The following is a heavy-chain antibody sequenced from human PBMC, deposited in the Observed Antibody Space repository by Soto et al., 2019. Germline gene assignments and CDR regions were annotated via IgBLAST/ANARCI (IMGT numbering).Heavy chain of an antibody. V-gene: IGHV5-51*01. CDR1: GYTYTNCW. Sequence: PGESLKISCKASGYTYTNCWLGWVRQMPGKGLEWMGILYPGDSDTRYSPSFEGQVTISADKSITTAYLQWSSLRASDTAMYYCARLHSGTARPDYWGQGTQVTVSS. J-gene: IGHJ4*02. D-gene: IGHD6-19*01. CDR2: LYPGDSDT. CDR3: ARLHSGTARPDY.